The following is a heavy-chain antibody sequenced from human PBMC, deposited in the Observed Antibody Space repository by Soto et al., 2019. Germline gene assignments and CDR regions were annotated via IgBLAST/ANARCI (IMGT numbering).Heavy chain of an antibody. D-gene: IGHD5-12*01. CDR3: ASLSLRTNLEFDY. CDR1: GGTFSSYA. CDR2: IIPIFGTA. Sequence: SVKVSCKASGGTFSSYAISWVRQAPGQGLEWMGGIIPIFGTANYAQKFQGRVTITADESTSTAYMELSSLRSEDTAVYYCASLSLRTNLEFDYWGQGTLVTVSS. V-gene: IGHV1-69*13. J-gene: IGHJ4*02.